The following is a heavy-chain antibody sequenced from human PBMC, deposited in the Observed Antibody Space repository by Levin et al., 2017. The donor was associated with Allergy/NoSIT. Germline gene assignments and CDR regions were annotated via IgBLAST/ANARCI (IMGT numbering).Heavy chain of an antibody. CDR3: PRDPQLLYHPPRNSFDY. Sequence: SCTASGFTFGDYAMSWFRQAPGKGLEWVGFIRSKAYGGTTEYAASVKGRFTISRDDSKSIAYLQMNSLKTEDTAVYYSPRDPQLLYHPPRNSFDYWRQGTLVTVSS. D-gene: IGHD2-2*02. V-gene: IGHV3-49*03. CDR2: IRSKAYGGTT. CDR1: GFTFGDYA. J-gene: IGHJ4*02.